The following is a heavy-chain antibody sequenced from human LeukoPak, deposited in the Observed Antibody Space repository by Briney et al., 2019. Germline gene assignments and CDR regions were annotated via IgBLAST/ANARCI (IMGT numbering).Heavy chain of an antibody. CDR3: AKDRIVEGSLDY. J-gene: IGHJ4*02. CDR2: IRGSGGST. Sequence: GGSLRLSCAASGFTFSSYALSWVRQAPGKGLEWVSAIRGSGGSTFYADSVKGRFTISRDNSKNTLYLQMNSLRAEDTAVYYCAKDRIVEGSLDYWGQGTLVTVSS. D-gene: IGHD2-15*01. CDR1: GFTFSSYA. V-gene: IGHV3-23*01.